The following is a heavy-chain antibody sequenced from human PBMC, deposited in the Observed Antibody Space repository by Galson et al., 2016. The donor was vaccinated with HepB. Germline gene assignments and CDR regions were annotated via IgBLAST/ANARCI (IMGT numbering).Heavy chain of an antibody. J-gene: IGHJ4*02. Sequence: QSGAEVKKPGESLKISCQGSGYRGSKFWIAWVRQTPGNGLEWMGIIYPGDSDTRYNPSFVGQVTISADKSNNTAYLRWSRLKPSDSGLYFCVRSPLYIFGHGFFDHWGQGTLVTVSS. D-gene: IGHD3-3*02. CDR2: IYPGDSDT. CDR3: VRSPLYIFGHGFFDH. CDR1: GYRGSKFW. V-gene: IGHV5-51*01.